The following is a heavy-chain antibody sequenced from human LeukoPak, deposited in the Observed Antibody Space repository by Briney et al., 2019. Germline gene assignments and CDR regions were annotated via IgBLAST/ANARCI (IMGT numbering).Heavy chain of an antibody. J-gene: IGHJ3*02. CDR1: GFSFSSYG. D-gene: IGHD4-17*01. CDR3: AKDDYGDRDAFDI. Sequence: GGSLRLSCAASGFSFSSYGMHWVRQAPGKGLEWVAVISDDGSKKNYADSVKGRFTISRDNSKNTLYLQMNSLRAEDTAVYYCAKDDYGDRDAFDIWGQGTMVTVSS. V-gene: IGHV3-30*18. CDR2: ISDDGSKK.